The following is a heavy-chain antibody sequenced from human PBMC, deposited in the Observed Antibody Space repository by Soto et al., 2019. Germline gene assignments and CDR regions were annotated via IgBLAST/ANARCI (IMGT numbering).Heavy chain of an antibody. Sequence: SVKVSCKASGGTFSSYAISWVRQAPGQGLEWMGGIIPIFGTANYAQKFQGRVTITADESTSTAYMELSSLRSEDTAVYYCARGDFSSSSYPYYYYGMDVWGRGTTVTVSS. J-gene: IGHJ6*02. CDR1: GGTFSSYA. V-gene: IGHV1-69*13. CDR3: ARGDFSSSSYPYYYYGMDV. D-gene: IGHD6-13*01. CDR2: IIPIFGTA.